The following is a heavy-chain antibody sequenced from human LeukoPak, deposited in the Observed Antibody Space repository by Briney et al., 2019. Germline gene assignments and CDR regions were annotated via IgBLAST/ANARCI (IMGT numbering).Heavy chain of an antibody. Sequence: GGSLRLSCAASGFTFSDYWMSWVRQAPGKGLEWVSSISSSSTYIYYGDSVKGRFTISRDNAKNSLYLQMNSLRAEDTAVYYCARDRYGDYALFDYWGQGTLVTVSS. CDR1: GFTFSDYW. CDR2: ISSSSTYI. CDR3: ARDRYGDYALFDY. D-gene: IGHD4-17*01. V-gene: IGHV3-21*01. J-gene: IGHJ4*02.